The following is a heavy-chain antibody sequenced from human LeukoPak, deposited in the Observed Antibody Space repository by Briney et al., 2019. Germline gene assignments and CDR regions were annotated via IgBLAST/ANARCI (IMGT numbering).Heavy chain of an antibody. J-gene: IGHJ4*02. D-gene: IGHD6-19*01. CDR2: FNSDGSTT. V-gene: IGHV3-74*01. CDR3: ARVPNSSGWYATY. CDR1: GFTFSSYW. Sequence: GGSLRLYCAASGFTFSSYWMHWDRQATRKGLLWLSRFNSDGSTTSYADSVKGRFTISRDNAKNTLYLQMNSLRAEDTAVYYCARVPNSSGWYATYWGQGTLVTVSS.